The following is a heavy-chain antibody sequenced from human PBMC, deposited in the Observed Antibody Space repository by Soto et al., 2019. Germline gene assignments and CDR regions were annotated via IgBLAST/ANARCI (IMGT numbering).Heavy chain of an antibody. J-gene: IGHJ4*02. Sequence: ASVKVSCKASGYTFTSYGISWVRQAPGQGLEWMGWISAYNGNTNYAQKLQGRVTMTTDTSTSTAYMELRSLRSDDTAVYYCARDLDSGSPPLLGYWGQGTLVNVPS. D-gene: IGHD1-26*01. CDR2: ISAYNGNT. CDR3: ARDLDSGSPPLLGY. CDR1: GYTFTSYG. V-gene: IGHV1-18*01.